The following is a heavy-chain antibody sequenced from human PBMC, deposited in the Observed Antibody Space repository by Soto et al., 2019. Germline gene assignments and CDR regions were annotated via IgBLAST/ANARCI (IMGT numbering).Heavy chain of an antibody. CDR3: AAGNWVYLLSLYDILTGPNPDAFDI. CDR1: GFTFTSSA. Sequence: GASVKVSCKASGFTFTSSAMQWVRQARGQRLEWIGWIVVGSGNTNYAQKFQERVTITRDMSTSTAYMELSSLRSEDTAVYYCAAGNWVYLLSLYDILTGPNPDAFDIWGQGTMVTVSS. D-gene: IGHD3-9*01. V-gene: IGHV1-58*02. CDR2: IVVGSGNT. J-gene: IGHJ3*02.